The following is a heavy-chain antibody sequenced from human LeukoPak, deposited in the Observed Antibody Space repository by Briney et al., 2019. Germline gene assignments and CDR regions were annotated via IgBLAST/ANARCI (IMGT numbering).Heavy chain of an antibody. CDR1: GGSISGHY. CDR2: IQYGGST. Sequence: PSETLSLTCTVSGGSISGHYWSWIRQSPGTGLEWIAYIQYGGSTNYNPSLKSRVTISVDTSRNQFSLDVKSVTAADTAVYFCARQAGGFEEFTVSPRYAMDVWGQGTTVTVSS. CDR3: ARQAGGFEEFTVSPRYAMDV. J-gene: IGHJ6*02. D-gene: IGHD3-10*01. V-gene: IGHV4-59*08.